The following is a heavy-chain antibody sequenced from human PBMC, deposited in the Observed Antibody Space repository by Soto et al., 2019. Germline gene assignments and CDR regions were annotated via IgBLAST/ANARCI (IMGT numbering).Heavy chain of an antibody. D-gene: IGHD1-26*01. CDR2: FYYSGSP. CDR3: ARVDLLIVGANLAFDI. V-gene: IGHV4-39*02. CDR1: GDSLRSSGRY. J-gene: IGHJ3*02. Sequence: SETLSLTCTVSGDSLRSSGRYWAWNRQPPGKGLEWIGGFYYSGSPYYNPSLKSRVTMSVDTSKNQFSLRSDDTAVYYCARVDLLIVGANLAFDIWGQGTTVTVSS.